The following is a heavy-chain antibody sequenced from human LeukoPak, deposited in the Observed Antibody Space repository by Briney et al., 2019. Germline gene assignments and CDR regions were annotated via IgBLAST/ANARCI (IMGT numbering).Heavy chain of an antibody. Sequence: PGGSLRLSCSASGFTFSNYYMSWIRQAPGKGLEWVSYISPSATTVYYADSLKGRVIISRDNAKNSLDLQMNSLRAEDTAVYYCVRGDYGLYAFDVWGQGTMVTVSS. D-gene: IGHD3-10*01. J-gene: IGHJ3*01. CDR2: ISPSATTV. CDR3: VRGDYGLYAFDV. V-gene: IGHV3-11*01. CDR1: GFTFSNYY.